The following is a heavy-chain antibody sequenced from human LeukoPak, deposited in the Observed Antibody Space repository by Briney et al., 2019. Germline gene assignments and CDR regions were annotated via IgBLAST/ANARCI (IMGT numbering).Heavy chain of an antibody. J-gene: IGHJ5*02. CDR1: GGSFSGYY. Sequence: PSETLSLTCAVYGGSFSGYYWSWIRQPPGKELEWIGEINHSGSTNYNPSLKSRVTISVDTSKNQFSLKLSSVTAADTAVYYCARYYGGNFYPVNWFDPWGQGTLVTVSS. CDR2: INHSGST. D-gene: IGHD4-23*01. V-gene: IGHV4-34*01. CDR3: ARYYGGNFYPVNWFDP.